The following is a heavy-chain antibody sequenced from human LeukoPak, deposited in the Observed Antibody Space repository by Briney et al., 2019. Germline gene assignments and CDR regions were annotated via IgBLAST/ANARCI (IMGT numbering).Heavy chain of an antibody. V-gene: IGHV4-30-2*01. J-gene: IGHJ6*02. CDR2: IYHSGST. CDR3: ARAPSRVRGVLSYYYYGMDV. D-gene: IGHD3-10*01. CDR1: GGSISSGGYY. Sequence: PSETLSLTCTVSGGSISSGGYYWSWIRQPPGKGLEWIGYIYHSGSTYYNPSLKSRVTISVDRSKNQFSLKLSSVTAADTAVYYCARAPSRVRGVLSYYYYGMDVWGQGTTVTVSS.